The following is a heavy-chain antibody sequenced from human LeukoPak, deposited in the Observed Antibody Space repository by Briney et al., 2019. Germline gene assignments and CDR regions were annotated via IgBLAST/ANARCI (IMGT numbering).Heavy chain of an antibody. V-gene: IGHV4-30-2*01. CDR1: GGSISSGGYS. CDR3: ARMYYDFWSRQNWFDP. Sequence: PSETLSLTCAVSGGSISSGGYSWSWIRQPPGKGLEWIGYIYRSGSTYYNPSLKSRVTISVDRSKNQFSLKLSSVTAADTAVYYCARMYYDFWSRQNWFDPWGQGTLVTVSS. D-gene: IGHD3-3*01. CDR2: IYRSGST. J-gene: IGHJ5*02.